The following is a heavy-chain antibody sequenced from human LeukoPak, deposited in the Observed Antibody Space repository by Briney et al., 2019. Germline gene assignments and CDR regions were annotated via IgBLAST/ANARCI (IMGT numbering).Heavy chain of an antibody. CDR2: IIPILGIA. CDR1: GGTFSSYA. Sequence: SVKVSCKASGGTFSSYAISWVRQAPGQGLEWVGRIIPILGIATYAQKFQGRVTMTRDTSTSTVYMELSSLRSEDTAVYYCARGKNLRPGGPPGIWGQGTMVTVSS. J-gene: IGHJ3*02. D-gene: IGHD3-16*01. CDR3: ARGKNLRPGGPPGI. V-gene: IGHV1-69*04.